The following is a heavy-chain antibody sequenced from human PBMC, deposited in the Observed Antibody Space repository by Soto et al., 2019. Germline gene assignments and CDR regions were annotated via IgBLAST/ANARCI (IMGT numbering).Heavy chain of an antibody. CDR2: ISYDGSNK. J-gene: IGHJ6*02. D-gene: IGHD2-2*01. V-gene: IGHV3-30*03. Sequence: VGSLRLSCAASGFNISNYGFHWVRQAPGKGLEWVAVISYDGSNKYYADFVKGRFTISRDNSKNTLYLQMNSLGAEDTAVFYCATPAGLAPAHYYGMDVWGQGTTVTVSS. CDR3: ATPAGLAPAHYYGMDV. CDR1: GFNISNYG.